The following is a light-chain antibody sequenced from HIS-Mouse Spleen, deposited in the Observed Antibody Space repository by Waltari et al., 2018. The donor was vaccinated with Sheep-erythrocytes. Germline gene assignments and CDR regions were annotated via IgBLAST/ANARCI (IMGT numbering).Light chain of an antibody. CDR1: SSDVGGYNY. CDR2: DVS. Sequence: QSALTQPRSVSGSPGQSVTIPCTGTSSDVGGYNYVPWYQQHPGKPPNLLIYDVSKRPSGVPDRFSGSKSGNTASLTISGLQAEDEADYYCCSYAGSYNHVFATGTKVTVL. V-gene: IGLV2-11*01. CDR3: CSYAGSYNHV. J-gene: IGLJ1*01.